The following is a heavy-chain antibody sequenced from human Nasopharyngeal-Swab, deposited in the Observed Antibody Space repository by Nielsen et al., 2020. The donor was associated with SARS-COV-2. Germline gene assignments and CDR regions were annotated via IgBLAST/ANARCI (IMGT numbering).Heavy chain of an antibody. Sequence: GGSLRLSCAASGFTFSSYSMNWVRQAPGKGLEWVSSISSSSSYIYYADSVKGRFTISRDNAKNSLYLQMNGLRAEDTAVYYCARDEQLAYGMDVWGQGTTVTVSS. CDR1: GFTFSSYS. V-gene: IGHV3-21*01. D-gene: IGHD6-6*01. J-gene: IGHJ6*02. CDR2: ISSSSSYI. CDR3: ARDEQLAYGMDV.